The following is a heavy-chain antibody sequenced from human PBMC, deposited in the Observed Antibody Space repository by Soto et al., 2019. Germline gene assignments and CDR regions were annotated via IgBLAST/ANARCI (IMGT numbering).Heavy chain of an antibody. V-gene: IGHV3-33*01. CDR1: GFTFSSYG. CDR2: IWYDGSNK. D-gene: IGHD2-15*01. Sequence: QVQLVESGGGVVQPGRSLRLSCAASGFTFSSYGMHWVRQAPGKGLEWVAVIWYDGSNKYYADSVKGRFTISRDNSKNPLYLQMSSLRAEDTAVYYCARDCLFCSGGSCPWSHYYYYMDVWGKGTTVTVYS. CDR3: ARDCLFCSGGSCPWSHYYYYMDV. J-gene: IGHJ6*03.